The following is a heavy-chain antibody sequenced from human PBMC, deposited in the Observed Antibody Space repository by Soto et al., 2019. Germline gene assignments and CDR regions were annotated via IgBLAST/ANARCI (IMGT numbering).Heavy chain of an antibody. CDR2: ISAYNGDT. D-gene: IGHD1-1*01. CDR1: GYTFTSHG. J-gene: IGHJ4*02. Sequence: ASVKVSCKTSGYTFTSHGISWVRWAPGRGLEWMGWISAYNGDTKYAQRVQDRVSMTTDTSTATAYIELRSLRFDDTAIYFCARTHWQTDYLEGFDFWGQGTPVTVSS. CDR3: ARTHWQTDYLEGFDF. V-gene: IGHV1-18*04.